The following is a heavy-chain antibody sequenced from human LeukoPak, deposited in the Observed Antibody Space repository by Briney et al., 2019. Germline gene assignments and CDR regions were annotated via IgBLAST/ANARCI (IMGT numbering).Heavy chain of an antibody. D-gene: IGHD3-22*01. J-gene: IGHJ3*02. CDR1: GGSICSGGYY. CDR3: ARGSTMMDAFDI. CDR2: IYYSGST. Sequence: PSETLSLTCTVSGGSICSGGYYWSWIRQHPGKGLEWIGYIYYSGSTYYNPSLKSRVTISVDRSKNQFSLKLSSVTAADTAVYYCARGSTMMDAFDIWGQGTMVTVSS. V-gene: IGHV4-31*03.